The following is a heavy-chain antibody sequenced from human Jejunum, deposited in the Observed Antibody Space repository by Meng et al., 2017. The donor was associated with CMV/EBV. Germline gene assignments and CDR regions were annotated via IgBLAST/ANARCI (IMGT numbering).Heavy chain of an antibody. J-gene: IGHJ4*02. D-gene: IGHD1-26*01. V-gene: IGHV3-21*01. CDR3: ARITWGGYSGSYRGNFDY. CDR2: ISTTSTYI. CDR1: SSYT. Sequence: SSYTMNWVRQAPGKGLEWVSSISTTSTYIYYADSVKGRFTVSRDNAKNSLSLQMNSLRADDTAVYYCARITWGGYSGSYRGNFDYWGQGTLGTVSS.